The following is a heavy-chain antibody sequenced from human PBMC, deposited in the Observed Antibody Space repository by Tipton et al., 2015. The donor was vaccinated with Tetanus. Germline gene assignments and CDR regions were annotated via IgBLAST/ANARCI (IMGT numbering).Heavy chain of an antibody. CDR1: GYTFTSYY. CDR2: INPSGGST. Sequence: QLVQSGAEVKKPGASVKVSCKASGYTFTSYYMHWVRQAPGQGLEWMGIINPSGGSTNYAQKLQGRVTMTTDTSTSTAYMELRSLRSDDTAVYYCARTSGLEYSSLVPWGQGTLVTVSS. V-gene: IGHV1-46*01. CDR3: ARTSGLEYSSLVP. D-gene: IGHD6-6*01. J-gene: IGHJ5*02.